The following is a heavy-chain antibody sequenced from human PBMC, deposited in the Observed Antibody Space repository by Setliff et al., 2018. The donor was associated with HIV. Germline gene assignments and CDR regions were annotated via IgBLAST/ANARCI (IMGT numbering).Heavy chain of an antibody. Sequence: SETLSLTCAVYGGSFSGYYWSWIRQPPGKGLEWIGEINHSRSTNYNPSLKSRVTISVDTSKNQFSLKLSSVTAADTAVYYCARIPRRGRYCSGGSCYSRYGMDVWGQGTTVTVSS. D-gene: IGHD2-15*01. CDR3: ARIPRRGRYCSGGSCYSRYGMDV. J-gene: IGHJ6*02. CDR2: INHSRST. CDR1: GGSFSGYY. V-gene: IGHV4-34*01.